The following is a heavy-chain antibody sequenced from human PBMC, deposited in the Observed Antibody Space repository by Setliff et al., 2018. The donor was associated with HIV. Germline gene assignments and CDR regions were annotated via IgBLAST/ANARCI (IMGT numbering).Heavy chain of an antibody. CDR3: ARGGGFWSGQLDY. J-gene: IGHJ4*02. D-gene: IGHD3-3*01. Sequence: SETLSLTCTVSGGSISSGSYYWSWIRQPAGKGLEWIGEINHRGLSNFNPSLKSRVSISVDTPRNQFSLKLTSVTAADTAVYYCARGGGFWSGQLDYWGQGTLVTVSS. CDR2: INHRGLS. CDR1: GGSISSGSYY. V-gene: IGHV4-61*10.